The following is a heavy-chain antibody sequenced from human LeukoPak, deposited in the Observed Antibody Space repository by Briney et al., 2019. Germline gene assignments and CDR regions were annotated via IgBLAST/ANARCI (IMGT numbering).Heavy chain of an antibody. CDR2: INHSGST. CDR1: GGSFSGYY. J-gene: IGHJ3*02. V-gene: IGHV4-34*01. D-gene: IGHD6-6*01. CDR3: ARGTSRLEYSSSAYKNAFDI. Sequence: SETLSLTCAVYGGSFSGYYWRWIRQPPGKGLEWFGEINHSGSTNYNPSLKSRVTISVDTSKNQFSLKLRSVTAADTAVYYCARGTSRLEYSSSAYKNAFDIWGQGTMVTVSS.